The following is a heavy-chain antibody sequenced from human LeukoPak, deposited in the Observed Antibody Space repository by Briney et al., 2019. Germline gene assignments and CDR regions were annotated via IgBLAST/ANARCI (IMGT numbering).Heavy chain of an antibody. CDR2: IYYSGST. Sequence: PSETLSLTCTVSGGSISSGGYYWSWIRQHPGTGLEWIGYIYYSGSTYYNPSLKSPVAISVDTSKNQFSLKLSSVTAADTAVYYCARGGCSGGSCYCAYWGQGTLVTVSS. CDR3: ARGGCSGGSCYCAY. CDR1: GGSISSGGYY. V-gene: IGHV4-31*01. D-gene: IGHD2-15*01. J-gene: IGHJ4*02.